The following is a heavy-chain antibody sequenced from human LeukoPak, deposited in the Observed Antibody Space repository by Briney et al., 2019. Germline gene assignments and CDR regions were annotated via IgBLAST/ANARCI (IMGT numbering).Heavy chain of an antibody. Sequence: SETLSLTCSVTGGSISNYYWSWIRQPPGKGLEWIGYIYCTGSTNYNPSLKSRVTMSVDMSKNQFSLKLNSGTAADTAVYYCAREPRGYSSGWFFDSWGQGTLVTVSS. J-gene: IGHJ4*02. V-gene: IGHV4-59*01. CDR1: GGSISNYY. D-gene: IGHD6-19*01. CDR3: AREPRGYSSGWFFDS. CDR2: IYCTGST.